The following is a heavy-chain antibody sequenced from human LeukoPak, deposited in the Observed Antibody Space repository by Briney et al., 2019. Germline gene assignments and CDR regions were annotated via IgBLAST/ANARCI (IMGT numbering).Heavy chain of an antibody. CDR1: GFTFSSYS. V-gene: IGHV3-21*01. Sequence: GGSLRLSCAASGFTFSSYSMNWVRQAPGKGLGWVSSISSNSSYIYYADSVKRRFTISRDNAKNSLYLQMNSVRAEDTAVYYCARVGEGYCRDYWGQGTLVTVSS. D-gene: IGHD2-15*01. J-gene: IGHJ4*02. CDR2: ISSNSSYI. CDR3: ARVGEGYCRDY.